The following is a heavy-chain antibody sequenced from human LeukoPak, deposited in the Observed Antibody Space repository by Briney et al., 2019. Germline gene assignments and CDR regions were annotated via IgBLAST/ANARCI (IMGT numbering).Heavy chain of an antibody. J-gene: IGHJ5*02. Sequence: GGSPRLPCAASGFTFSSYAMSWVRQAPGKGLEWVSAISGSGGSTYYADSVKGRFTISRDNSKNTLYLQMNSLRAEDTAVYYCAKDSGQQQLVPFWFDPWGQGTLVTVSS. CDR2: ISGSGGST. V-gene: IGHV3-23*01. D-gene: IGHD6-13*01. CDR1: GFTFSSYA. CDR3: AKDSGQQQLVPFWFDP.